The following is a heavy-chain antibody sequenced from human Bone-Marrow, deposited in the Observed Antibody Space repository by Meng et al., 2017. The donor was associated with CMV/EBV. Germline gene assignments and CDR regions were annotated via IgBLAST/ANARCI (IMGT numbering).Heavy chain of an antibody. CDR1: GGSISSSSYY. CDR3: ARATGDYYGSGIDY. CDR2: IYYSGST. J-gene: IGHJ4*02. V-gene: IGHV4-39*07. D-gene: IGHD3-10*01. Sequence: TLSPTLCVSGGSISSSSYYWGWIRQPPGKGLEWIGSIYYSGSTYYNPSLKSRVTISVDTSKNQFSLKLSSVTAADTAVYYCARATGDYYGSGIDYWGQGTLVTVSS.